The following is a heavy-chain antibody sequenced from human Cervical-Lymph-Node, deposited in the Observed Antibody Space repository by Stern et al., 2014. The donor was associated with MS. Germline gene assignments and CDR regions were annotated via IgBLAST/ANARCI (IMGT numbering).Heavy chain of an antibody. V-gene: IGHV4-61*01. CDR1: GDSFSRRSDY. CDR2: IYYGGST. CDR3: ARDGYSSTEYYLEY. D-gene: IGHD2-2*01. Sequence: VQLLESGPGLVKPSETLSLTCTVSGDSFSRRSDYWSWLRQPPGKGLEWIGFIYYGGSTKYNPSLNSLIIILHESANNPISLKLNSVTAADSAVYYCARDGYSSTEYYLEYWGQGILVTVSS. J-gene: IGHJ4*02.